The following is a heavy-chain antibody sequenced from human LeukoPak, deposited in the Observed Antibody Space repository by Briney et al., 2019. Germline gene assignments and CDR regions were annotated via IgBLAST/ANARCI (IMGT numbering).Heavy chain of an antibody. J-gene: IGHJ4*02. Sequence: PGGSLGLSCAASGFTFSSYAMSWVRQAPGKGLEWVSAISGSGGSTYYADSVKGRFTISRDNSKNTLYLRMNSLRAEDTAVYYCAKDSYDSSGYTLDYWGQGTLVTVSS. CDR3: AKDSYDSSGYTLDY. V-gene: IGHV3-23*01. CDR2: ISGSGGST. CDR1: GFTFSSYA. D-gene: IGHD3-22*01.